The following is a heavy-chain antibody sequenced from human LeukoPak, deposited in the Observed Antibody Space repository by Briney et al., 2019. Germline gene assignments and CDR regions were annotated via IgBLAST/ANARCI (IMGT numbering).Heavy chain of an antibody. D-gene: IGHD3-22*01. CDR2: IYYSGST. CDR3: ARDLRAYYDSSGYSDAFDI. Sequence: SQTLSLTCTVSGGSISSGGYYWSWIRQHPGKGLEWIGYIYYSGSTYYNPSLKSRVTISVDTSKNQFSLKLSSVTAADTAVYYCARDLRAYYDSSGYSDAFDIWGQGTMVTVSS. V-gene: IGHV4-31*03. CDR1: GGSISSGGYY. J-gene: IGHJ3*02.